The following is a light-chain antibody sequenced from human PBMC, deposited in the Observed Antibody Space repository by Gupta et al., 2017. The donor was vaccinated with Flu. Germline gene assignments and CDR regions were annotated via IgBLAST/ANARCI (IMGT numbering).Light chain of an antibody. Sequence: TLTMSCSGINSKIGNNSVNWYPQLPGKAPTLLIFYSEVRPSGASHRVSGSKSGTSASLATSGLQAEDEADYYCGTGDDSMNGRVFGGGTKLTVL. J-gene: IGLJ3*02. CDR2: YSE. CDR3: GTGDDSMNGRV. V-gene: IGLV1-36*01. CDR1: NSKIGNNS.